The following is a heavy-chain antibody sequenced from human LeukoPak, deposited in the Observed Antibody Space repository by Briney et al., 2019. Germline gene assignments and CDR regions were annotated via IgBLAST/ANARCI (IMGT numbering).Heavy chain of an antibody. Sequence: PSETLSLTCAVYGWSFSGYYWSWIRQPPGKGLEWIGEINHSGSTNYNPSLKSRVTISVDTSKNQFSLKLSSVTAADTAVYYCARGPNFYGSGSYYKSPRAFDIWGQGTMVTVSS. V-gene: IGHV4-34*01. J-gene: IGHJ3*02. CDR3: ARGPNFYGSGSYYKSPRAFDI. CDR2: INHSGST. D-gene: IGHD3-10*01. CDR1: GWSFSGYY.